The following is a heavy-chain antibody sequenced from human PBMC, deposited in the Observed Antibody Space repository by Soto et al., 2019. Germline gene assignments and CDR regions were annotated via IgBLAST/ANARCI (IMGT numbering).Heavy chain of an antibody. CDR3: ATPGSVSYPY. Sequence: QVQLVESGGGVVQPGRSLRLSCAASGFTFSSYAMHWVRQAPGKGLEWVAVISYDGSNNYYADSVKGRFTISRDNSKNTLYLQMNSLRAEDTAVYYCATPGSVSYPYWCQGTLVTVSS. J-gene: IGHJ4*02. CDR1: GFTFSSYA. CDR2: ISYDGSNN. V-gene: IGHV3-30-3*01. D-gene: IGHD1-26*01.